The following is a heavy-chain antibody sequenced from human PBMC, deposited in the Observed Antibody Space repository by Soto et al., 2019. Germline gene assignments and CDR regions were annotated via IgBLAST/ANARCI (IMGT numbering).Heavy chain of an antibody. CDR2: IYWDDDK. J-gene: IGHJ5*02. D-gene: IGHD3-10*01. CDR3: AHRTVPLWFGELDWFDP. CDR1: GFSLSTSGVG. V-gene: IGHV2-5*02. Sequence: SGPTLVNPTQTLTLTCTFSGFSLSTSGVGVGWIRQPPGKALEWLALIYWDDDKRYSPSLKSRLTTTKDTSKNQVVLTMTNMDPVDTATYYCAHRTVPLWFGELDWFDPWGQGTLVTVSS.